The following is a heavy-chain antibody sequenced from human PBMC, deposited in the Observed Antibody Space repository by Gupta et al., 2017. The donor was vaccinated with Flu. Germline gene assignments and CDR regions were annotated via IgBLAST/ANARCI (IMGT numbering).Heavy chain of an antibody. D-gene: IGHD1-7*01. CDR2: IIPKFDTP. CDR3: ARDYDGTGTYFYYYSGMDV. CDR1: GGTFSSNA. Sequence: QVQLVQSGAEVKKPGSSVKVSCKVSGGTFSSNAISWVRQVPGQGLEWMGGIIPKFDTPNQAQKFQDRVTITADKSINTVFMELRGLRSDDTAVYYCARDYDGTGTYFYYYSGMDVWGQGTTVNVS. J-gene: IGHJ6*02. V-gene: IGHV1-69*06.